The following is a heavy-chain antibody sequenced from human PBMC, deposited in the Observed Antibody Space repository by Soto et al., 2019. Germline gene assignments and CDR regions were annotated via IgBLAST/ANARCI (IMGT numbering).Heavy chain of an antibody. D-gene: IGHD5-18*01. V-gene: IGHV1-18*01. CDR1: GYTFTSYG. CDR2: ISAYSGNT. Sequence: GASVKVSCKASGYTFTSYGISWVRQAPGQGLEWMGWISAYSGNTNYAQKLQGRVTMTTDTSTSTAYMELRSLRSDDTAVYYCASYILHSYGRDDDAFDIWSQGTMVTVSS. CDR3: ASYILHSYGRDDDAFDI. J-gene: IGHJ3*02.